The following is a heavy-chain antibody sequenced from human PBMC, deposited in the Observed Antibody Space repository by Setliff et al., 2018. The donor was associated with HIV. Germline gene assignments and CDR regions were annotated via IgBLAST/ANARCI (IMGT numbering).Heavy chain of an antibody. D-gene: IGHD6-13*01. Sequence: SETLSLTCTVSGYSISSGYYWGWIRQPPGKGLEWIGSIYHSGSTYYNPSLKSRVTISVDTSKNQFSLKLSSVTAADTAVYYCARPKLIAAAGTKDLYYFDYWGQGTLVTVSS. J-gene: IGHJ4*02. CDR2: IYHSGST. CDR1: GYSISSGYY. CDR3: ARPKLIAAAGTKDLYYFDY. V-gene: IGHV4-38-2*02.